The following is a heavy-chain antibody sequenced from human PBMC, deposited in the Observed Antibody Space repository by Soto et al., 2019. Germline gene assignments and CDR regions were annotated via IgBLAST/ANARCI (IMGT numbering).Heavy chain of an antibody. CDR2: IWYDGSNK. CDR1: GFTFSSYG. Sequence: GGSLRLSCAASGFTFSSYGMHWVRQAPGKGLEWVAVIWYDGSNKYYADSVKGRFTISRDNSKNTLYLQMNSLRAEDTAVYYCARDGSYCSGGGCFSDYWGQGTLVTVSS. D-gene: IGHD2-15*01. V-gene: IGHV3-33*01. J-gene: IGHJ4*02. CDR3: ARDGSYCSGGGCFSDY.